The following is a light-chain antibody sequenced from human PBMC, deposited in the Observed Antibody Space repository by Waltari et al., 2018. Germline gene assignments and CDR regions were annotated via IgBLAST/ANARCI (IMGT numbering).Light chain of an antibody. Sequence: DIQMTQSPYSLSASVGDRVTITCRASQSISRHLSWYQQQPGEAPKLLIYAATTLHSGVPIRFSASGSGTDFSLTISGLQPEDLATYYCQQNYNTPRTFGQGTKVEIK. J-gene: IGKJ1*01. CDR1: QSISRH. V-gene: IGKV1-39*01. CDR2: AAT. CDR3: QQNYNTPRT.